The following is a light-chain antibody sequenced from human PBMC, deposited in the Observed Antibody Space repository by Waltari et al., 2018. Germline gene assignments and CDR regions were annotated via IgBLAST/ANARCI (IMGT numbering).Light chain of an antibody. CDR1: QSVSSY. V-gene: IGKV3-11*01. J-gene: IGKJ1*01. Sequence: EIVLTQSPATLSLSPGERAPLSCRASQSVSSYLAWYQQKPGQAPRLLIYDASNSATGIPARFSGSGSGTDFTLTISSLEPEDFAVYYCQQRNNWPPAWTFGQGTKVEIK. CDR3: QQRNNWPPAWT. CDR2: DAS.